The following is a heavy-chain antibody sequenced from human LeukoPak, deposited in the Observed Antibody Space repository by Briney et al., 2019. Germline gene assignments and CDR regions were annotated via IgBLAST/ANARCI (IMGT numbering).Heavy chain of an antibody. CDR1: DGSFGTHY. CDR2: IDHGGRT. Sequence: PSETLSLTCGVYDGSFGTHYWSWIRQPPGKGLEWIGEIDHGGRTNYNPSLKSRVTISIDTSKNQFSLKLGSVTAADTAVYYCAPSPRDLHGFDIWGQGTMVTVSS. CDR3: APSPRDLHGFDI. D-gene: IGHD2-21*02. V-gene: IGHV4-34*01. J-gene: IGHJ3*02.